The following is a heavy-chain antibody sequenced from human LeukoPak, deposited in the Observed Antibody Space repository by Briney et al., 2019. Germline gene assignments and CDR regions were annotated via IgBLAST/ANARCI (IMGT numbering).Heavy chain of an antibody. Sequence: GGSLRLSCAASGFTFSSYGMHWVRQAPGKGLEWVAFIRYDGSNKYYADSVKGRFTISRDNSKNTLYLQMNSLRAEDTAVYYCAGVYSSSLDYWGQGTLVTVPS. J-gene: IGHJ4*02. CDR2: IRYDGSNK. V-gene: IGHV3-30*02. CDR1: GFTFSSYG. CDR3: AGVYSSSLDY. D-gene: IGHD6-6*01.